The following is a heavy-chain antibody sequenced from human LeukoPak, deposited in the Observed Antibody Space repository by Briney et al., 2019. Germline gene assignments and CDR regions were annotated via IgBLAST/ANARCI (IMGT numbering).Heavy chain of an antibody. Sequence: GGSLRLSCAASGFTFSSYSMNWVRQAPGKGLEWVSSISSSSSYMYYADSVKGRFTISKDNAKNSLYLQMNSLRAEDTAVYYSARGRAGYYFDYWGQGTLVTVSS. J-gene: IGHJ4*02. D-gene: IGHD1-14*01. V-gene: IGHV3-21*01. CDR3: ARGRAGYYFDY. CDR1: GFTFSSYS. CDR2: ISSSSSYM.